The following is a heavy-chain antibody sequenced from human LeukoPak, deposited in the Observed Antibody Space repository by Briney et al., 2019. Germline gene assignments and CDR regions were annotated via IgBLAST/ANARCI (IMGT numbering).Heavy chain of an antibody. CDR1: GYTFTSYF. V-gene: IGHV1-46*01. D-gene: IGHD6-13*01. J-gene: IGHJ6*02. CDR3: ARVNSSSWYVYGMDV. Sequence: ASVKVSCKASGYTFTSYFMHWMRQAPGQGLEWMGIINPSGGSTTYAQRFQGRVTLTRDTSTSTVYMELSSLRSEDTAVYYCARVNSSSWYVYGMDVWGQGTTVTVSS. CDR2: INPSGGST.